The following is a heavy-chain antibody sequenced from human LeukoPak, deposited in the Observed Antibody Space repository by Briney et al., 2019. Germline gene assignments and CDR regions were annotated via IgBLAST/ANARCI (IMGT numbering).Heavy chain of an antibody. V-gene: IGHV1-18*01. D-gene: IGHD3-10*01. CDR1: GYTFTSYG. Sequence: ASVKVSCKASGYTFTSYGISWVRQAPGQGLEWMGWISAYSGNTNYAHKLQGRVTMTTDTSTSTAYMELRSLRSDDTAVYYCARHRSRMVRGGDWFDPWGQGTLVTVSS. J-gene: IGHJ5*02. CDR3: ARHRSRMVRGGDWFDP. CDR2: ISAYSGNT.